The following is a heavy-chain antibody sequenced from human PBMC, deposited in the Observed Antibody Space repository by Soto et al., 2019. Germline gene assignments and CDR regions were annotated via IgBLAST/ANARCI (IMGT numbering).Heavy chain of an antibody. CDR1: GFTFDDSA. CDR2: ISWNSGFV. Sequence: PGGSLRLSCAASGFTFDDSAMHRVRQAPGKGLEWVSGISWNSGFVAYADSVKGRFTISRDNAKNSLYLQMNSLRPEDTAFYYCAKTLSLYNSCFDSWGLGALVTV. V-gene: IGHV3-9*01. J-gene: IGHJ4*02. D-gene: IGHD3-10*01. CDR3: AKTLSLYNSCFDS.